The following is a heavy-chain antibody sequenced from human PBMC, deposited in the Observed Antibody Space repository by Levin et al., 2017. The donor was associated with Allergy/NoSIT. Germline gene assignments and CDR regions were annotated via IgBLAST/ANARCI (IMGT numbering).Heavy chain of an antibody. V-gene: IGHV4-59*12. D-gene: IGHD2-21*02. CDR3: AREVTSPWYLDR. CDR2: ISYSGTT. CDR1: GASISNSY. J-gene: IGHJ2*01. Sequence: SQTLSLTCTVSGASISNSYWSWIRQPPGKGLEWIGYISYSGTTNYNPSLKSRVTISLDTSKNQFSLRLTSVTAADTAVYYCAREVTSPWYLDRWGRGTLVTVSS.